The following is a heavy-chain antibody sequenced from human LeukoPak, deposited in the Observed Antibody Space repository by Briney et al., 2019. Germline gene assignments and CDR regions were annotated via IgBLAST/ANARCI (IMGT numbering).Heavy chain of an antibody. CDR1: GFTFSSYA. Sequence: GGSLRLSCAASGFTFSSYAMHWVRQAPGKGLEWVAVISYDGSNKYYADSVKGRFTISRDNSKNTLYLQMNSLRAEDTAVYYCARDDYYGSGSYSFLFDYWGQGTLVTVSS. CDR3: ARDDYYGSGSYSFLFDY. V-gene: IGHV3-30*04. J-gene: IGHJ4*02. CDR2: ISYDGSNK. D-gene: IGHD3-10*01.